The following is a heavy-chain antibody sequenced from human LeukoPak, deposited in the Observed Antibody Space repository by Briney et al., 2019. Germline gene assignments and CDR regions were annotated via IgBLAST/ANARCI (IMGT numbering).Heavy chain of an antibody. V-gene: IGHV3-23*01. J-gene: IGHJ4*02. CDR1: GFTFSSYG. D-gene: IGHD2-2*01. Sequence: GGSLRLSCAASGFTFSSYGMSWVRQAPGKGLEWVSAISGSGGSTYYADSVKGRFTISRDNSKNTLYLQMNSLRAEDTAVYYCAKDRKAYRSSTSCYFDYWGQGTLVTVSS. CDR2: ISGSGGST. CDR3: AKDRKAYRSSTSCYFDY.